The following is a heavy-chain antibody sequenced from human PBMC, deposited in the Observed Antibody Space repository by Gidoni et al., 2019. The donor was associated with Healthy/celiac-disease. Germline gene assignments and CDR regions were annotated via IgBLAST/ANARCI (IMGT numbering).Heavy chain of an antibody. CDR2: INSDGSST. V-gene: IGHV3-74*01. CDR3: ASLVVAVAGKDY. D-gene: IGHD6-19*01. Sequence: EVQLVESGGGLVQPGGSLRLSCASSVFTFSSYWMHWVRQAPGKGLVWVSRINSDGSSTSYADSVKGRFTISRDNAKNTLYLQMNSLRAEDTAVYYCASLVVAVAGKDYWGQGTLVTVSS. J-gene: IGHJ4*02. CDR1: VFTFSSYW.